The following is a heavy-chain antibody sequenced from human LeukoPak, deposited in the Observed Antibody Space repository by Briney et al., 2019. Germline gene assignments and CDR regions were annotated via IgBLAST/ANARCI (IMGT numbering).Heavy chain of an antibody. CDR2: IRYDGSNK. J-gene: IGHJ4*02. V-gene: IGHV3-30*02. CDR1: GFTFSSYG. D-gene: IGHD3-10*01. Sequence: GGSLRLSCAASGFTFSSYGMHWVRQAPGKGLEWVAFIRYDGSNKYYADSVKGRFTISRENSKNTLYLQMNSLRAEDTAVYYCAKGRYYGSGSYNDYWGQGTLVTVSS. CDR3: AKGRYYGSGSYNDY.